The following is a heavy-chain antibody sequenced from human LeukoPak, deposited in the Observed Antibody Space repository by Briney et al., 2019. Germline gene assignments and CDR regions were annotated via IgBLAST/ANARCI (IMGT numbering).Heavy chain of an antibody. J-gene: IGHJ4*02. CDR2: IIPIFGTA. CDR1: GGTFSSYA. Sequence: SVKVSCKASGGTFSSYAISWVRQAPGQGLEWMGRIIPIFGTANYAQKFQGRVTITTDESTSTAYMELSSLRSEDTTVYYCASSTYYYDSSGYNFAYWGQGTLVTVSS. CDR3: ASSTYYYDSSGYNFAY. V-gene: IGHV1-69*05. D-gene: IGHD3-22*01.